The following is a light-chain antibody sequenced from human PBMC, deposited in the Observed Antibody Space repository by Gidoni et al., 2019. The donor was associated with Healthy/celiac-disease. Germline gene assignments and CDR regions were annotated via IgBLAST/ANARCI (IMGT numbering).Light chain of an antibody. CDR1: SSNIGSTT. CDR3: AAWDDSLNAWV. J-gene: IGLJ3*02. V-gene: IGLV1-44*01. Sequence: QSVLTQPPSASGTTGQRVTISCSGSSSNIGSTTVNWYQQLPGTAPKLLIYSNNRRPSGVPDRFSGSKSGTSASLAISGLQSEDEADYYCAAWDDSLNAWVFGGGTKLTVL. CDR2: SNN.